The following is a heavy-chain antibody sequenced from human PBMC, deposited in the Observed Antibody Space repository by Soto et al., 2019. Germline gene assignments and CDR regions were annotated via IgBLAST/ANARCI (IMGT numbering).Heavy chain of an antibody. CDR3: ARTYHYDSLGKTYFYYGMDV. J-gene: IGHJ6*02. D-gene: IGHD3-22*01. Sequence: QVQLVQSGAEVKRPGSSVKVSCKASGGNFDSYAITWVRQAPGQGLEWMAGIIPMLDSVNYAENFQDRVTITADESTSTAYMEVSGLRSEDTAVYYCARTYHYDSLGKTYFYYGMDVWGQGTTVTVSS. CDR1: GGNFDSYA. V-gene: IGHV1-69*12. CDR2: IIPMLDSV.